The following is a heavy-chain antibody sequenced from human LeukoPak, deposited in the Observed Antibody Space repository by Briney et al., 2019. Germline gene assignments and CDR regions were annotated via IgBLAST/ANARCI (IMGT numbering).Heavy chain of an antibody. J-gene: IGHJ4*02. CDR1: GGSISSSSYY. D-gene: IGHD1-14*01. Sequence: PSETLSLTCTVSGGSISSSSYYWGWIRQPPGKGLEWIGSIYYSGSTYYNPSLKSRVTISVDTSKNQFSLKLSSVTAADTAVYYCARQRKMTKTVDYWGQGTLVTVSS. CDR2: IYYSGST. CDR3: ARQRKMTKTVDY. V-gene: IGHV4-39*01.